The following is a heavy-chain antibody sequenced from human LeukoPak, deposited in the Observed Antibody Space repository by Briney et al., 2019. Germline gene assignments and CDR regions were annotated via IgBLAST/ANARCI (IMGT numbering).Heavy chain of an antibody. Sequence: GSSVKVSCKASGGTFSSYAISWVRQAPGQGLEWMGGIIPIFGTANYAQKFQGRVTITADKSTGTAYMELSSLRSEDTAVYYCARDLNSYDILTGYLHTFDYWGQGTLVTVSS. D-gene: IGHD3-9*01. V-gene: IGHV1-69*06. CDR1: GGTFSSYA. CDR3: ARDLNSYDILTGYLHTFDY. J-gene: IGHJ4*02. CDR2: IIPIFGTA.